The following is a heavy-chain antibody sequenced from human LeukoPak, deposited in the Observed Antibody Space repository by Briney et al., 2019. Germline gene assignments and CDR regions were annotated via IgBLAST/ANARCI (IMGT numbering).Heavy chain of an antibody. CDR1: GGSVSSGGYY. Sequence: PSETLSLTCSVSGGSVSSGGYYWSWIRQPPGKGLEWIGYIYYSGSTNYNPSLKSRVTISVDTSKNQFSLKLSSVTAADTAVYYCAREQVATPWDPPYYFDYWGQGTLVTVSS. CDR3: AREQVATPWDPPYYFDY. D-gene: IGHD1-26*01. J-gene: IGHJ4*02. CDR2: IYYSGST. V-gene: IGHV4-61*08.